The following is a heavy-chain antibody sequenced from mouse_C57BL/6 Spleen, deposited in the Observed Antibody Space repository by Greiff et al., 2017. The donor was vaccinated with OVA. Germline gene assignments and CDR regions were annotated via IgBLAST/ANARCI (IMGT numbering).Heavy chain of an antibody. CDR1: GFSLTSYG. Sequence: VKVVESGPGLVAPSQSLSITCTVSGFSLTSYGVDWVRQSPGKGLEWLGVIWGVGSTNYNSALKSRLSISKDNSKSQVFLKMNSLQTDDTAMYYCASLHGNYDAMDYWGQGTSGTVSS. CDR2: IWGVGST. J-gene: IGHJ4*01. V-gene: IGHV2-6*01. CDR3: ASLHGNYDAMDY. D-gene: IGHD2-1*01.